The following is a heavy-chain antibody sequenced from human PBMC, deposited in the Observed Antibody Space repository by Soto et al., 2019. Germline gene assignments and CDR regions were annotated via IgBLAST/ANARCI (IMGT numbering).Heavy chain of an antibody. D-gene: IGHD2-2*01. J-gene: IGHJ6*03. Sequence: SETLSLTCTVSGGSISSYYWSWIRQPPGKGLEWIGYIYYSGSTNYNPSLKSRVTISVDTSKNQFSLKLSSVTAADTAVYYCARATSPSGYCSSTSCYFIGHYYYYYMDVWCKGTTVT. CDR2: IYYSGST. CDR3: ARATSPSGYCSSTSCYFIGHYYYYYMDV. V-gene: IGHV4-59*01. CDR1: GGSISSYY.